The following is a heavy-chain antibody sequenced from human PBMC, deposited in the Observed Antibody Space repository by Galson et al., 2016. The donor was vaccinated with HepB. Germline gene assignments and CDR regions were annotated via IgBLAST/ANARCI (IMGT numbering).Heavy chain of an antibody. CDR3: AKDIDREVGYGMDV. CDR2: INWNGANI. CDR1: GFSLEDYA. J-gene: IGHJ6*02. V-gene: IGHV3-9*01. Sequence: SLRLSCAASGFSLEDYAMHWVRQAPGKGLEWVCGINWNGANIGYADSVKGRFTISRDNAKKSLYLQVNTLRAEDTALYYCAKDIDREVGYGMDVWGQGTTVTVSS.